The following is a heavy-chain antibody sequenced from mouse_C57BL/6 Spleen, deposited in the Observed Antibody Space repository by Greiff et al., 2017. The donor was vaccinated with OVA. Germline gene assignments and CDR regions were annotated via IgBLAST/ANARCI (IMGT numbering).Heavy chain of an antibody. Sequence: VKLMESGPGLVAPSQSLSITCTVSGFSLTSYAISWVRQPPGKGLEWLGVIWTGGGTNYNSALKSRLSISKDNSKSQFFLKMNSLQTDETARYYCAREGVSTSYAMDYWGQGTSVTVSS. D-gene: IGHD3-3*01. CDR1: GFSLTSYA. V-gene: IGHV2-9-1*01. CDR2: IWTGGGT. CDR3: AREGVSTSYAMDY. J-gene: IGHJ4*01.